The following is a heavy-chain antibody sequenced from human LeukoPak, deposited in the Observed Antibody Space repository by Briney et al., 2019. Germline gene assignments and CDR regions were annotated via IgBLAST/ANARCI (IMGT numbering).Heavy chain of an antibody. D-gene: IGHD3-22*01. J-gene: IGHJ3*02. V-gene: IGHV4-61*02. Sequence: PSETLSLTCTVSAGSISSGDYYWSWIPQPAGKGLEWIGRICSPGTNYNYNPSLKSRVTISIDTSKNQFSLKLTSVTAADTAVYYCARGIGTSYDSSRDAFDMWGQGTMVTVSS. CDR2: ICSPGTN. CDR3: ARGIGTSYDSSRDAFDM. CDR1: AGSISSGDYY.